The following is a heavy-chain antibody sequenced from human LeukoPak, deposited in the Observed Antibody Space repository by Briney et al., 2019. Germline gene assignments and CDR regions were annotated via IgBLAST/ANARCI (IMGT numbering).Heavy chain of an antibody. CDR2: IYPGDSDT. CDR3: ARHSGGWYGEAGLDY. Sequence: GESLKISCKGSGYSFTSYWIGWVRQMPGKGLEWMGIIYPGDSDTRYSPSFQGQVTVSADKSISTAYLQWSSLKASDTAMYYCARHSGGWYGEAGLDYWGQGTLVTVSS. CDR1: GYSFTSYW. J-gene: IGHJ4*02. D-gene: IGHD6-19*01. V-gene: IGHV5-51*01.